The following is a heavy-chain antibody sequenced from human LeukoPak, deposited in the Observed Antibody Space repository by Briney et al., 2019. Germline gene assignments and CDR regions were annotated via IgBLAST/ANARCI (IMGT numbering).Heavy chain of an antibody. CDR2: LYGGGET. D-gene: IGHD2-21*02. CDR3: ARGGGAYCGDDCRRTLDY. Sequence: PGGSLRLSCVLSGFTLTTKYMRWGRQAPGEGVEGGSVLYGGGETYYAESVKGRFTISRDTSKNTIYLQMDSLKAEDTAVYYCARGGGAYCGDDCRRTLDYWDQGTLVTVSS. J-gene: IGHJ4*02. CDR1: GFTLTTKY. V-gene: IGHV3-53*01.